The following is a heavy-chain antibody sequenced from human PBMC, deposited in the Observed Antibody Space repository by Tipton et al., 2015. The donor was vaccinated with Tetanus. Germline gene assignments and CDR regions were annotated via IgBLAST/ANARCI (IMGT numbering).Heavy chain of an antibody. CDR1: GGSVSSGSYY. V-gene: IGHV4-61*01. J-gene: IGHJ3*02. Sequence: TLSLTCTVSGGSVSSGSYYWSWIRQPPGKGLEWIGYIYYSGSTNYNPSLKSRVTISVDTSKNQFSLKLSSVTAADTAVYYCAREGYYDSSGYYYKGAFDIWGQGTMGTVSS. CDR2: IYYSGST. CDR3: AREGYYDSSGYYYKGAFDI. D-gene: IGHD3-22*01.